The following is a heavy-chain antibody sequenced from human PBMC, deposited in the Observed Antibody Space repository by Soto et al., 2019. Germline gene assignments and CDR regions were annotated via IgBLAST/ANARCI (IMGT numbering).Heavy chain of an antibody. CDR2: IYHSGST. J-gene: IGHJ4*02. V-gene: IGHV4-30-2*01. CDR3: AAGGRLLRYY. Sequence: PSETLSLTCAVSGGSISSGGYSWSWIRQPPGKGLEWIGYIYHSGSTYYNPSLKSRVTISVDRSKNQFSLKLSSVTAADTAVYYCAAGGRLLRYYWGQGSLVIVSS. CDR1: GGSISSGGYS. D-gene: IGHD1-26*01.